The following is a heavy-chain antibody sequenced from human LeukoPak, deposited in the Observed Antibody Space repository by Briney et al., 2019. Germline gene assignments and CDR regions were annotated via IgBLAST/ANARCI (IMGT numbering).Heavy chain of an antibody. D-gene: IGHD3-22*01. Sequence: GGSLRLSCAASGFTFSSYAMSCVRQAPGKGLEWVSAIRGSGASTYYADSVKGRFTISRDNSKNTLYLQMNSLRAEDTAVYYCAKGGGYYSRNFDFDYWGQGTLVTVSS. CDR2: IRGSGAST. J-gene: IGHJ4*02. CDR3: AKGGGYYSRNFDFDY. CDR1: GFTFSSYA. V-gene: IGHV3-23*01.